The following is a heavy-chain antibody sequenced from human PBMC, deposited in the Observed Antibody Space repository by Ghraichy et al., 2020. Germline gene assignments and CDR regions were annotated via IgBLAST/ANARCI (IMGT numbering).Heavy chain of an antibody. CDR2: INHSGST. CDR3: AVPSGWLQFHFDY. J-gene: IGHJ4*02. D-gene: IGHD5-24*01. CDR1: GGSFSGYY. Sequence: ESLNISCAVYGGSFSGYYWSWIRQPPGKGLEWIGEINHSGSTNYNPSLKSRVTISVDTSKNQFSLKLSSVTAADTAVYYCAVPSGWLQFHFDYWGQGTLVTVSS. V-gene: IGHV4-34*01.